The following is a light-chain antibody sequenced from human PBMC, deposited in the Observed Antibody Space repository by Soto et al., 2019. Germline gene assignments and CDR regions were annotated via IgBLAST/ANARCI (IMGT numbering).Light chain of an antibody. J-gene: IGLJ2*01. CDR1: SSNIGAGYD. Sequence: QLVLTQPPSVSGAPGQRVTISCTGSSSNIGAGYDVHWYQQLPGTAPKLLIYGNSNRPSGVPDRFSGSKSGTSASLAITGLQAEDEVDYYCQSYDSSLSGSYVVFGGGTKLTVL. CDR2: GNS. CDR3: QSYDSSLSGSYVV. V-gene: IGLV1-40*01.